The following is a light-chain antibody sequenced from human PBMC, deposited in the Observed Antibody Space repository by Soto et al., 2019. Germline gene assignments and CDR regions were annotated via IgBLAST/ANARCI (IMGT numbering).Light chain of an antibody. CDR2: AAS. CDR3: QQSFSTPFA. J-gene: IGKJ3*01. Sequence: DIPMTQSPSSLSASVGDRVTITCRASKRISSYLNWYQQKPGKAPNLLIYAASSLQSGVPSRFSGRGSGTDFTLTISSLQPEDFATYYCQQSFSTPFAFGPGTKVDIK. V-gene: IGKV1-39*01. CDR1: KRISSY.